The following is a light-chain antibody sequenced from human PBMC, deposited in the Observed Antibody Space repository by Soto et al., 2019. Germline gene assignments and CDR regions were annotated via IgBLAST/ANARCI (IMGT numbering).Light chain of an antibody. CDR1: SSDVGAYNL. Sequence: QSVLTQPPSASGSPGQSVTISCTGTSSDVGAYNLVSWYQQHPGKAPRLMIYEVNKRPSGVPDRFSGSKSGYTASLTVSGLQTEDEAFYYCSSSAGIYHYLVFGGGTKLTVL. V-gene: IGLV2-8*01. CDR3: SSSAGIYHYLV. CDR2: EVN. J-gene: IGLJ3*02.